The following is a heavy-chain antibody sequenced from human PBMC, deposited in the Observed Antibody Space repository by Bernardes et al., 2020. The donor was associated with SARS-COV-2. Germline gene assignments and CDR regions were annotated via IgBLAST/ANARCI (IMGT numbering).Heavy chain of an antibody. V-gene: IGHV4-39*01. J-gene: IGHJ4*02. CDR3: ALHIVGVTRYFDY. Sequence: SETLSLTCTVSGGSIRNSNYYCDWIRQPPGKGLEWIGSLHYSGNTHYKNSSLKSRVSISVDKAKNQFSLKLSSVTAADTAVYYCALHIVGVTRYFDYWGQGALVTVSP. CDR2: LHYSGNT. D-gene: IGHD1-26*01. CDR1: GGSIRNSNYY.